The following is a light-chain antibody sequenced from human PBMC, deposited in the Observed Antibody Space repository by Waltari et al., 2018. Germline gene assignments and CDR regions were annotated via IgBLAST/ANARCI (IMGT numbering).Light chain of an antibody. CDR1: SSALGGYNY. V-gene: IGLV2-8*01. Sequence: QSALTQPPSASGSPGQSVTIPCPGTSSALGGYNYVSWYQQHPGKAPKLMIYEVSKRPSGVPDRFSGSKSGNTASLTVSGLQAEDEADYYCSSYAGSNNLIFGGGTKLTVL. CDR2: EVS. J-gene: IGLJ2*01. CDR3: SSYAGSNNLI.